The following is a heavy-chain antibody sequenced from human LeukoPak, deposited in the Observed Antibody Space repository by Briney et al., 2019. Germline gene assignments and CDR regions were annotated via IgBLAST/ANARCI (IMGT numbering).Heavy chain of an antibody. Sequence: PSETLSLTCAVYGGSFSGYYWSWIRQPPGKGLEWIGYIYYSGSTNYNPSLKSRVTISVDTSKNQFSLKLSSVTAADTAVYYCARDKAHYDILTGYGGDAFDIWGQGTMVTVSS. D-gene: IGHD3-9*01. CDR1: GGSFSGYY. CDR2: IYYSGST. J-gene: IGHJ3*02. CDR3: ARDKAHYDILTGYGGDAFDI. V-gene: IGHV4-59*01.